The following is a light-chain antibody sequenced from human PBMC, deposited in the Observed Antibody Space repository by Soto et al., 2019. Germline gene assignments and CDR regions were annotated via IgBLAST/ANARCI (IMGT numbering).Light chain of an antibody. CDR3: QQRSNWPQIT. Sequence: EVVLTQSPATMSLYPGEGATLSCRASQSVSTYLGWYQQKPGQAPRLLIYDASNRATGIPARFSGSGSGTDFTLTISSLEPEDFAVYYCQQRSNWPQITFGQGTRLEIK. CDR1: QSVSTY. V-gene: IGKV3-11*01. CDR2: DAS. J-gene: IGKJ5*01.